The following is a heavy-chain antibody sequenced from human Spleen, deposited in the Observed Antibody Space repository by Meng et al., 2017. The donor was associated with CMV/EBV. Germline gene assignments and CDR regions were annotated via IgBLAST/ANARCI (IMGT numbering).Heavy chain of an antibody. CDR3: AKGVVPADHYYYYGMDV. D-gene: IGHD2-2*01. Sequence: GGSLRLSCAASGFTLSSYAMHWVRQAPGKGLEWVAVISYDGSNKYYAESVKGRFTISRDNSKKTLYLQMNSLRPEDTAVYYCAKGVVPADHYYYYGMDVWGQGTTVTVSS. V-gene: IGHV3-30-3*01. CDR1: GFTLSSYA. J-gene: IGHJ6*02. CDR2: ISYDGSNK.